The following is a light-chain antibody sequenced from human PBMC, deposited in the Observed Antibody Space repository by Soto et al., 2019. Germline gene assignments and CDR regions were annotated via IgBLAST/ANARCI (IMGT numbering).Light chain of an antibody. Sequence: DIQMTQSPSSVSASVGDRVTITCRASQGISNWLAWYQQKPGKVPKLLIYAASSLQSGVPLRFSGSGSGTDFSLTISSLQPEDFATYYCRQAHSFPITFGQGTRLEIK. J-gene: IGKJ5*01. V-gene: IGKV1-12*01. CDR1: QGISNW. CDR2: AAS. CDR3: RQAHSFPIT.